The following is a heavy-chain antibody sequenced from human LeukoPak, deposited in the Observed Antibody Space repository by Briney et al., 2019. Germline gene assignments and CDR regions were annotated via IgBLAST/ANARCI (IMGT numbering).Heavy chain of an antibody. V-gene: IGHV1-2*02. CDR2: INPNSGGT. J-gene: IGHJ4*02. D-gene: IGHD2-2*01. CDR3: ARDWADIVVVPAAMPVDY. CDR1: GYTFTGYY. Sequence: GASVKVSCKASGYTFTGYYMHWVRQAPGQGLEWMGWINPNSGGTNYAQKLQGRVTMTTDTSTSTAYMELRSLRSDDTAVYYCARDWADIVVVPAAMPVDYWGQGTLVTVSS.